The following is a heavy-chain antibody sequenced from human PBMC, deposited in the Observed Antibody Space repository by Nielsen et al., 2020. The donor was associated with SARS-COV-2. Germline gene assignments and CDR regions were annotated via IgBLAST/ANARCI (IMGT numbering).Heavy chain of an antibody. CDR1: GGSISSSSYY. J-gene: IGHJ4*02. CDR3: AKHSSGWYSQFDY. D-gene: IGHD6-19*01. CDR2: IYYSGST. Sequence: GSLRLSCTVSGGSISSSSYYWGWIRQPPGKGLEWIGSIYYSGSTYYNPSLKSRVTISVDTSKNQFSLKLSSVTAADTAVYYCAKHSSGWYSQFDYWGQGTLVTVSS. V-gene: IGHV4-39*01.